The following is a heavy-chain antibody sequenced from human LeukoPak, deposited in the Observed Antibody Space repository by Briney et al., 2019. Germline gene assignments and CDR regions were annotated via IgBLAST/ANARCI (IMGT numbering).Heavy chain of an antibody. CDR2: IYTSGST. CDR1: GGSISSYY. Sequence: TSSETLSLTCTVSGGSISSYYWSWIRQPAGKGLEWIGRIYTSGSTNYNPSLKSRVTMSVDTSKNQFSLKLSSVTAADTAVYYCARGPSTRGIAVAGFDYWGQGTLVTVSS. V-gene: IGHV4-4*07. CDR3: ARGPSTRGIAVAGFDY. D-gene: IGHD6-19*01. J-gene: IGHJ4*02.